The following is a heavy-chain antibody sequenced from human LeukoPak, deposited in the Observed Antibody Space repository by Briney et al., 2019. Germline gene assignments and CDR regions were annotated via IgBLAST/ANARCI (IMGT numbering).Heavy chain of an antibody. D-gene: IGHD5-18*01. Sequence: PSETLSLTCTDSGGSISSYYWSWSRQPPGKGLEWIGYIYYSGSTNYNPSLKSRVTISVDTSKNQFSLKLSSVTAAYTPVYYCARADTAMVSFDYWGQGTLVTVSS. CDR1: GGSISSYY. V-gene: IGHV4-59*01. CDR3: ARADTAMVSFDY. J-gene: IGHJ4*02. CDR2: IYYSGST.